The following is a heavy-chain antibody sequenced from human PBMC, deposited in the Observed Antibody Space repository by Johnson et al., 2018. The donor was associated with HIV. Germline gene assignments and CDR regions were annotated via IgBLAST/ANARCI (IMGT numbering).Heavy chain of an antibody. V-gene: IGHV3-11*01. Sequence: QVQLVESGGGVVQPGRSLRLSCAASGFTFDDYGMSWIRQPPGKGLEWVSYISSSGSTIYYADSVKGRFTISRDNAKNSLYLQMNSLKTEDTAVYYCATDLAAVGNGAFDIWGQGTMVTVSS. CDR3: ATDLAAVGNGAFDI. CDR1: GFTFDDYG. D-gene: IGHD6-13*01. J-gene: IGHJ3*02. CDR2: ISSSGSTI.